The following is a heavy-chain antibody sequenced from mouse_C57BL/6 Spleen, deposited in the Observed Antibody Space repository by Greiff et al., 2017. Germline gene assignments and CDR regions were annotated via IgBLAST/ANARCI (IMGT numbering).Heavy chain of an antibody. D-gene: IGHD1-1*01. V-gene: IGHV14-3*01. J-gene: IGHJ1*03. CDR1: GFNIKNTY. Sequence: VQLQQSVAELVRPGASVKLSCTASGFNIKNTYMHWVKQRPEQGLEWIGRIDPANGNTKYAPKFTGKATLTADTSSNTAYLQLSSLTSEVTAIXYGALITPVAHWYFDVWGTGTTVTVSS. CDR2: IDPANGNT. CDR3: ALITPVAHWYFDV.